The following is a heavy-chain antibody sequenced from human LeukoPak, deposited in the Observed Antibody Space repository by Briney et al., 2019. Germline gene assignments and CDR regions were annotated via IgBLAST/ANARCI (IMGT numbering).Heavy chain of an antibody. CDR3: ARSLLGDAFDI. CDR2: IWYDGSNK. V-gene: IGHV3-33*01. CDR1: GFTFSSYG. J-gene: IGHJ3*02. D-gene: IGHD2-8*02. Sequence: PGGSLRLSCAASGFTFSSYGMHWVRQAPGKGLEWVAVIWYDGSNKYHADSVKGRFTISRDNSKNTLYLQMNSLRAEDTAVYYCARSLLGDAFDIWGQGTMVTVSS.